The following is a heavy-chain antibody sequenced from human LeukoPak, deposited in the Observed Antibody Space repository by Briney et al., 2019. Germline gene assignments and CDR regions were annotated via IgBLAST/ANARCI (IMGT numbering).Heavy chain of an antibody. Sequence: SETLSLPCTVSGGSISRYYWSWIRQPPGKGLEWIGYIYSSGSTNYNPSLKSRVTISVDTPKNQFSLKLSSVTAADTAVYDCAGILAYRGGDCHDAFDIWGQGKMVTVSP. CDR2: IYSSGST. CDR1: GGSISRYY. J-gene: IGHJ3*02. D-gene: IGHD2-21*02. V-gene: IGHV4-59*08. CDR3: AGILAYRGGDCHDAFDI.